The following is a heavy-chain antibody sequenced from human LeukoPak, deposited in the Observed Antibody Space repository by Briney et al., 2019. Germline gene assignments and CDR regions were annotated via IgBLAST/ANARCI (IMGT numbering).Heavy chain of an antibody. CDR3: AKDPEYYDFWSGYLDY. CDR2: ISGSGGST. D-gene: IGHD3-3*01. J-gene: IGHJ4*02. CDR1: GLTFSSYA. Sequence: GGSLRLSCAASGLTFSSYAMSWVRQAPGKGLEWVSAISGSGGSTYYADSVKGRFTISRDNSKNTLYLQMNSPRAEDTAVYYCAKDPEYYDFWSGYLDYWGQGTLVTVSS. V-gene: IGHV3-23*01.